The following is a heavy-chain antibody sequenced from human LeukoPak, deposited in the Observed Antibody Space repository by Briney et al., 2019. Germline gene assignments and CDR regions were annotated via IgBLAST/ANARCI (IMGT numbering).Heavy chain of an antibody. V-gene: IGHV4-59*11. CDR1: ADSFSSHY. J-gene: IGHJ3*02. CDR3: ARDLVTVTKGFDI. Sequence: SETLSLTCAVSADSFSSHYWTWIQQPPGKGLEWIGYISYIGSTNYNPSLKSRVTISIDTSKNQFSLKLSSVTTADTAVYYCARDLVTVTKGFDIWGQGTMVSVSS. D-gene: IGHD4-17*01. CDR2: ISYIGST.